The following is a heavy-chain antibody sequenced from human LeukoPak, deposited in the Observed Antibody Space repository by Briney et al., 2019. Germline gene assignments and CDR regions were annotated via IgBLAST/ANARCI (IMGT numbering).Heavy chain of an antibody. J-gene: IGHJ5*02. D-gene: IGHD3-22*01. Sequence: GGSLRLSCAASGFTFSSYAMSWVRQAPGKGLEWVSAISGSGGSTYYADSVKGRFTISRDNSKNTLYLQMNSLRAEDTAVYYCAGEYYYDSSGYYRGSWFDPWGQGTLVTVSS. CDR3: AGEYYYDSSGYYRGSWFDP. V-gene: IGHV3-23*01. CDR2: ISGSGGST. CDR1: GFTFSSYA.